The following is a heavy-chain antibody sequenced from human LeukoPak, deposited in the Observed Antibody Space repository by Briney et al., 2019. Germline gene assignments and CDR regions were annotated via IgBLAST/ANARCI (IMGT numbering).Heavy chain of an antibody. CDR3: AKVSAYYYASGFDY. D-gene: IGHD3-10*01. Sequence: GGSLRLPCAASGFTFSSYWMHWVRQAPGKGLVWVSRINSDGSSTSYADSVRGRFSISRDNAKNTLYLQMNSLRAEDTAVYYCAKVSAYYYASGFDYWGQGTLVTVSS. CDR2: INSDGSST. J-gene: IGHJ4*02. V-gene: IGHV3-74*01. CDR1: GFTFSSYW.